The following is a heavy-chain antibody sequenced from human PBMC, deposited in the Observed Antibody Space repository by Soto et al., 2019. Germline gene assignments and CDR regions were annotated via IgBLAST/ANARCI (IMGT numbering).Heavy chain of an antibody. J-gene: IGHJ6*02. CDR1: GGTFSSYA. D-gene: IGHD2-2*01. V-gene: IGHV1-69*01. Sequence: QVQLVQSGAEVKKPGSSVKVSCKASGGTFSSYALSWVRQAPGQGLEWMGGIIPRFGTANYAQKLQGRVTIPADESTSTGYMELSSLRSEDTAVYYCARNHGSLVPAATGGYFYYGLAVWGQGTTVIVSS. CDR3: ARNHGSLVPAATGGYFYYGLAV. CDR2: IIPRFGTA.